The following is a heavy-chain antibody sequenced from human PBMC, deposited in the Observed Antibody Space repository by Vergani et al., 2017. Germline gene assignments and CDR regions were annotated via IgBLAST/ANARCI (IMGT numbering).Heavy chain of an antibody. CDR2: IRSKAYGGTT. Sequence: EVQLLESGGGSAQPGESLRLSCTASGFTFGDYAMSWVRQAPGKGLEWVGFIRSKAYGGTTEYAASVKGRFTISRDDSKSIAYLQMNSLKTEDTAVYYCTRTLRYFGGDFDYWGQGTLVTVSS. V-gene: IGHV3-49*04. J-gene: IGHJ4*02. CDR3: TRTLRYFGGDFDY. CDR1: GFTFGDYA. D-gene: IGHD3-9*01.